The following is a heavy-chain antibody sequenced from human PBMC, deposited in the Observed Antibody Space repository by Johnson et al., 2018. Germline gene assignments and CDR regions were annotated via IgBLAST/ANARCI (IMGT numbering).Heavy chain of an antibody. V-gene: IGHV3-30*18. CDR1: AFNFSNCD. D-gene: IGHD3-10*01. J-gene: IGHJ6*03. Sequence: QVQLVQSGGGVVQPGRSLRLPCAASAFNFSNCDMHWVRQAPGRGLEWVAFISYDGSNKEYADSVKGRFTMSRDNSKNTLYLQMNSLRGEDTAVYYCAKLWDPPPAWDYYMDVWGKGTKVTVSS. CDR2: ISYDGSNK. CDR3: AKLWDPPPAWDYYMDV.